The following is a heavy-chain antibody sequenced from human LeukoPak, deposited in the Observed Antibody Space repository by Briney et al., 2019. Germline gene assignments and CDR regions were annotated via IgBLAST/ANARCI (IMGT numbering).Heavy chain of an antibody. J-gene: IGHJ3*02. CDR1: GYTFTSYY. D-gene: IGHD6-13*01. CDR3: ARYGFSTVWQGGWHAFDI. CDR2: INPTTGDT. V-gene: IGHV1-46*01. Sequence: GASVKVSCKASGYTFTSYYMRWVRQAPGQGLEWMGIINPTTGDTTYAQKFQGRLTMTRDMSTSTVYMELSSLTSEDTAVFYCARYGFSTVWQGGWHAFDIWGQGTVATVSS.